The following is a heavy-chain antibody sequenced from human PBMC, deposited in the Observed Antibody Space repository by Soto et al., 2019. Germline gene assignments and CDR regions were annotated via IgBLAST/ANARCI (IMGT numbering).Heavy chain of an antibody. J-gene: IGHJ3*02. D-gene: IGHD4-17*01. CDR1: GCTFTSYA. Sequence: ASVPVSCKGSGCTFTSYAMHWVRQAHGQRLEWMGWINAGNGNTKYSQKFQGRVTITKDTSASTAYMELSSLRSEDTAVYYCAREGDYDAFDIWGQGTMVTVSS. V-gene: IGHV1-3*01. CDR3: AREGDYDAFDI. CDR2: INAGNGNT.